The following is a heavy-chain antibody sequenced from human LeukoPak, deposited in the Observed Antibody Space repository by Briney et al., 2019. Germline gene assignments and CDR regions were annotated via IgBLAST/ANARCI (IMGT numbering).Heavy chain of an antibody. CDR2: ISTSGNTM. CDR3: AGRSGSYYY. V-gene: IGHV3-48*04. Sequence: AGGSLRLSCEASGFTFGSHAMYWVRQAPGKGLEWVSYISTSGNTMFYADSVKGRFTISRDNAKNSMYLQMNSLRAEDTAVYYCAGRSGSYYYWGQGTLVTVSS. D-gene: IGHD3-10*01. CDR1: GFTFGSHA. J-gene: IGHJ4*02.